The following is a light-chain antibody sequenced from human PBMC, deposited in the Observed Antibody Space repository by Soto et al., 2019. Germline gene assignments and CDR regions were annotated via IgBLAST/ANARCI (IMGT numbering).Light chain of an antibody. CDR2: EVS. V-gene: IGLV2-23*02. CDR3: WSYEGSGTYV. J-gene: IGLJ1*01. Sequence: QSVLTQPASVSGSPRQSITISCTGTSGDVGSYNLVSWYQQHPGQAPKLLIFEVSKRPSGVSNRFSGSKSGNTASLTISGLQPEQESEYYCWSYEGSGTYVFGSGTKVTV. CDR1: SGDVGSYNL.